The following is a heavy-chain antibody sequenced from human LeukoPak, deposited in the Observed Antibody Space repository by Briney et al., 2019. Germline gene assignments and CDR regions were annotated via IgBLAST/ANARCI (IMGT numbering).Heavy chain of an antibody. Sequence: SETLSLTCAVYGGSFSGYYWSWIRQPPGKGLEWIGEINHSGSTNYNPSLKSRVTISVDTSKNQFSLKLSSVTAADTAVYYCARGGSRIQLWSPYYYYYYGMDVWGQGTTVTVSS. CDR2: INHSGST. V-gene: IGHV4-34*01. CDR1: GGSFSGYY. J-gene: IGHJ6*02. D-gene: IGHD5-18*01. CDR3: ARGGSRIQLWSPYYYYYYGMDV.